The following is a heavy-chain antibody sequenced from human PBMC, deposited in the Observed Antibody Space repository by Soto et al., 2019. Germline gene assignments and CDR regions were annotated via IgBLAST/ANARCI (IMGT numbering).Heavy chain of an antibody. Sequence: EASVKVSCKASGGTFSSYAISWVRQAPGQGLEWMGGIIPIFGTANYAQKFQGRVTITADESTSTAYMELSSLRSEDTAVYYCASPSYGDYVYAFDIWGQGTMVTVSS. CDR2: IIPIFGTA. D-gene: IGHD4-17*01. CDR1: GGTFSSYA. J-gene: IGHJ3*02. V-gene: IGHV1-69*13. CDR3: ASPSYGDYVYAFDI.